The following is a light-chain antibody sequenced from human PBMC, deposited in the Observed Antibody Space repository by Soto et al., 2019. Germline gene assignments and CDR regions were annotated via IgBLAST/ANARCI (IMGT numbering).Light chain of an antibody. CDR2: EDN. V-gene: IGLV6-57*03. Sequence: QSVSESPGKTVTISCTRSGGSIASGYVQWYRQRPGSAPTTVIYEDNQRPSGVPDRFSGSIDSSSNSASLTISGLQTEDEADYYCQSYHSSYPYVFGTGTQLTVL. CDR1: GGSIASGY. J-gene: IGLJ1*01. CDR3: QSYHSSYPYV.